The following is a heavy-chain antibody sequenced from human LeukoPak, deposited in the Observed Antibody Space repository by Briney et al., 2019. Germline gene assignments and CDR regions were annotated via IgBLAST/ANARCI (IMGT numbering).Heavy chain of an antibody. CDR1: GGTFGSYA. Sequence: ASVKVSCKASGGTFGSYAISWVRQAAGQGLEWMGGIIPMFGTANYAQKLQGRVTITADKSTSTAYMELSSLRSEDTAVYYCARDDYDILTGYPNWFDPWGQGTLVTVSS. D-gene: IGHD3-9*01. CDR2: IIPMFGTA. CDR3: ARDDYDILTGYPNWFDP. J-gene: IGHJ5*02. V-gene: IGHV1-69*06.